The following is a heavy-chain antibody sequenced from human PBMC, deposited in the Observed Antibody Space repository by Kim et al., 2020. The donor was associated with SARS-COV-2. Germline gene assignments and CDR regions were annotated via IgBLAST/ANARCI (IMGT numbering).Heavy chain of an antibody. J-gene: IGHJ6*02. CDR1: GGSISSYY. V-gene: IGHV4-4*07. Sequence: SETLSLTCTVSGGSISSYYWSWIRQPAGKGLEWIGRIYTSGSTNYNPSLKSRVTMSVDTSKNQFSLKLSSVTAADTAVYYCARDGYCSGGSCYSSYYYYGMDVWGQGTTVTVSS. CDR3: ARDGYCSGGSCYSSYYYYGMDV. CDR2: IYTSGST. D-gene: IGHD2-15*01.